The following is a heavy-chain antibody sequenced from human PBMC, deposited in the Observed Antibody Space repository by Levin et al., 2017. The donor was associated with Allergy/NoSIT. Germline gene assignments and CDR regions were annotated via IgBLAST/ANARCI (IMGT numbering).Heavy chain of an antibody. CDR2: ISYDGSNK. CDR1: GFTFSSYG. V-gene: IGHV3-30*18. D-gene: IGHD3-10*01. CDR3: AKDLNTMVRGVIGFDY. Sequence: PGGSLRLSCAASGFTFSSYGMHWVRQAPGKGLEWVAVISYDGSNKYYADSVKGRFTISRDNSKNTLYLQMNSLRAEDTAVYYCAKDLNTMVRGVIGFDYWGQGTLVTVSS. J-gene: IGHJ4*02.